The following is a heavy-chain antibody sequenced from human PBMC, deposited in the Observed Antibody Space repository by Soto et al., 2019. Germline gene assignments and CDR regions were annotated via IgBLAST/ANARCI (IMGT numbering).Heavy chain of an antibody. Sequence: SETLSLTCTVSGGSVGSGSYYWSWIRQPPGKGLEWIGYIYYSGSTNYNPSLKSRVTISVDTSKNQFSLKLSSVTAADTAVYYCARVLVPPPNRLDPWGQGTLVTVSS. CDR2: IYYSGST. CDR3: ARVLVPPPNRLDP. J-gene: IGHJ5*02. CDR1: GGSVGSGSYY. V-gene: IGHV4-61*01. D-gene: IGHD2-2*01.